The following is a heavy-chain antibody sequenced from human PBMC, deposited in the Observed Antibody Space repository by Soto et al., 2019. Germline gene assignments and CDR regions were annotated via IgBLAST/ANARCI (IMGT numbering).Heavy chain of an antibody. CDR3: ARDLTSVRGS. Sequence: QVQMVQSGAEVKKPGSSARVSCKVSGGTFSRHSISWVRQAPGQGLEWMGGIIPIFDATQYAQKFQGRLTIIADEATTTFHMDRSDVRPEDTAIYYCARDLTSVRGSWGQGTLVTGS. CDR2: IIPIFDAT. CDR1: GGTFSRHS. J-gene: IGHJ4*02. V-gene: IGHV1-69*01. D-gene: IGHD1-20*01.